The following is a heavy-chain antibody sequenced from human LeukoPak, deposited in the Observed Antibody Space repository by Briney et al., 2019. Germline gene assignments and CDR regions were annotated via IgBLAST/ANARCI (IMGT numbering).Heavy chain of an antibody. Sequence: SETLSLTCTVSGGSISSYYWCWIRQPPGKGLEWIGYIYYSGSTNYNPSLKSRVTISVDTSKNQFSLKLSSVTAADTAVYYCARAVIGSGWFPFDYWGQGTLVTDSS. J-gene: IGHJ4*02. CDR2: IYYSGST. CDR1: GGSISSYY. D-gene: IGHD6-19*01. CDR3: ARAVIGSGWFPFDY. V-gene: IGHV4-59*08.